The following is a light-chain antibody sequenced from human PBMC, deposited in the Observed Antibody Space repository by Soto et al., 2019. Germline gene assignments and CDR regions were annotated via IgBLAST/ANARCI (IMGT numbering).Light chain of an antibody. Sequence: QSALTQPASVSASPGQSITISCAGTSSDVGGYNYVSWYQQYPGKAPKLMIYEVSNRPSGVSNRFSGSKSSNTASLTISGLQAEDEADYYCNSYTSSSTWVFGGGTKVTVL. CDR2: EVS. J-gene: IGLJ3*02. V-gene: IGLV2-14*01. CDR3: NSYTSSSTWV. CDR1: SSDVGGYNY.